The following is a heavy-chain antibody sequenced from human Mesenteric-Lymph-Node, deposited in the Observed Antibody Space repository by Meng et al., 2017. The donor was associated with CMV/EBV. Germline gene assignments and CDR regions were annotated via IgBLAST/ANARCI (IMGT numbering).Heavy chain of an antibody. CDR1: GFTFSSYA. V-gene: IGHV3-9*01. CDR3: AKVVSMVRGVGAFDI. J-gene: IGHJ3*02. Sequence: GGSLRLSCAASGFTFSSYAMHWVRQALGKGLEWVSGISWNSGSIGYADSVKGRFTISRDNAKNSLYLQINSLRAEDTALYYCAKVVSMVRGVGAFDIWGQGTVVTVSS. CDR2: ISWNSGSI. D-gene: IGHD3-10*01.